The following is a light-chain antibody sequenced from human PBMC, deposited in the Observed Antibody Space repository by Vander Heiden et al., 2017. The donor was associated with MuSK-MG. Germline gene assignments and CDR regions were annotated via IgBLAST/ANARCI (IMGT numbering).Light chain of an antibody. CDR2: CAA. V-gene: IGKV3D-15*01. J-gene: IGKJ4*01. Sequence: PATLSLSPGERATLSCRASQSVSSNYGGYQQKPRQAPRLLIICAATSSTSAPARSSSSGCGTTFTLTISSLQYEDFAVFYCRHYHNRPVTFGGGTKVEIK. CDR3: RHYHNRPVT. CDR1: QSVSSN.